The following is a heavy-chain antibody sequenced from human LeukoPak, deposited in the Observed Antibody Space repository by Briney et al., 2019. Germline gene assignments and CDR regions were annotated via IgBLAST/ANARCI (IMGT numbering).Heavy chain of an antibody. V-gene: IGHV1-8*01. J-gene: IGHJ6*03. CDR1: GYTFTSYD. Sequence: ASVKVSCKASGYTFTSYDINWVRQATGQGPEWMGWMNPNRGNTGYAQKFQGRVTMTRNTSIRTAYMELSSLRSEDTAVYYCARDYYDSSGYPHLYYYYYYMGVWGKGTTVTVSS. D-gene: IGHD3-22*01. CDR3: ARDYYDSSGYPHLYYYYYYMGV. CDR2: MNPNRGNT.